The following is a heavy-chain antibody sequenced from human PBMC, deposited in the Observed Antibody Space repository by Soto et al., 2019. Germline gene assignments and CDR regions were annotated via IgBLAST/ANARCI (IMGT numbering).Heavy chain of an antibody. V-gene: IGHV4-39*01. CDR2: MYYSGSA. CDR1: GGSLSSSNYY. D-gene: IGHD1-26*01. Sequence: QLQLQESGPGLVKPSENLSPTCTVSGGSLSSSNYYWGWLRQPPGKGLAWIGSMYYSGSAYYNQSLKSRGTISVDTSKNQFSLRQTSVTAADTAVYHCARHVGNSPPGSWGQGTVVTVSS. CDR3: ARHVGNSPPGS. J-gene: IGHJ4*02.